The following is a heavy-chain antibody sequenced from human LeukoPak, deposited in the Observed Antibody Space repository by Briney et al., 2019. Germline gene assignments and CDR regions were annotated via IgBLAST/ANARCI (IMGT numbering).Heavy chain of an antibody. CDR1: GFTFSNFL. D-gene: IGHD6-6*01. J-gene: IGHJ6*03. CDR2: ISDNGGSA. V-gene: IGHV3-23*01. CDR3: AKAYFSSSSGYYYYYFMDV. Sequence: GGSLRLSCAASGFTFSNFLMSWVRQAPGKGLEWVSTISDNGGSAYYADSVKGRFTISRDNSKNTLYLQMNSLRAEDMAIYYCAKAYFSSSSGYYYYYFMDVWGKGTTVTVSS.